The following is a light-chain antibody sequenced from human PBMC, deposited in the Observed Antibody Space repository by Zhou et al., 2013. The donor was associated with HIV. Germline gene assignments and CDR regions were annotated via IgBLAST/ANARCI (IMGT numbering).Light chain of an antibody. V-gene: IGKV3D-20*02. CDR3: QQRNSWPLT. Sequence: EIVLTQSPGTLSLSPGERATLSCRASQSVSSSYLAWYQQKPGQAPRLLIYGASSRATGIPDRFSGSGSGTDFTLTISGLEPEDFAVYYCQQRNSWPLTFGGGTKVEIK. CDR1: QSVSSSY. CDR2: GAS. J-gene: IGKJ4*01.